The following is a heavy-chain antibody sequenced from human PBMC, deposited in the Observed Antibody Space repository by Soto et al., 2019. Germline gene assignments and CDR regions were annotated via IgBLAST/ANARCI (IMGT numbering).Heavy chain of an antibody. J-gene: IGHJ4*02. CDR1: KFTFSNYN. Sequence: EVQLVESGGGLVQPGGSLRLSCAASKFTFSNYNMNWVRQAPGKGLEWVSYISSSESTIYYADSVKDRFVIYRDNAENSFYLQINSLRDEDTAVYYCAREDSSGWYFDYWGQGTLVTVSS. CDR2: ISSSESTI. CDR3: AREDSSGWYFDY. V-gene: IGHV3-48*02. D-gene: IGHD6-19*01.